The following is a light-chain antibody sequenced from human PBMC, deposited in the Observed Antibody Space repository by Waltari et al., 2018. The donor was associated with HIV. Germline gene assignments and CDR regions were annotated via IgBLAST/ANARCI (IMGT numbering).Light chain of an antibody. CDR1: SSNIGAGYD. CDR3: QSYDSSLSAFV. CDR2: RNH. V-gene: IGLV1-40*01. Sequence: QSVLTQPPSVSGAPGQRVTISCTGSSSNIGAGYDVHWSQQLPGTAPKLLIYRNHNRPAGVPDRFSGSKSGTSASLAITGLQAEDEADYYCQSYDSSLSAFVFGTGTKVTVL. J-gene: IGLJ1*01.